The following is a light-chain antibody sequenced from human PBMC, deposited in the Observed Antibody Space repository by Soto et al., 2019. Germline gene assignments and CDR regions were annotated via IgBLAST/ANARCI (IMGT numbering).Light chain of an antibody. CDR3: SSYTSSSTYV. V-gene: IGLV2-18*02. J-gene: IGLJ1*01. CDR2: DVS. Sequence: QSVLTQPPSVSGSPGQSVTISCTGTGSDIGTYNRVSWYQQPPGTAPKLMIYDVSYRPSGVPDRFSGSKSGNTASLTISGLQAEDEADYYCSSYTSSSTYVFGTGPKLTV. CDR1: GSDIGTYNR.